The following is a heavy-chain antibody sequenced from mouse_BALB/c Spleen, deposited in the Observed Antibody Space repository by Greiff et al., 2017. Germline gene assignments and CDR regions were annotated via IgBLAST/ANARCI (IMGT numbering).Heavy chain of an antibody. CDR3: ARRATTGDFDY. V-gene: IGHV1-80*01. J-gene: IGHJ2*01. CDR2: IYPGDGDT. Sequence: VQLQQSGAELVRPGSSVKISCKASGYAFSSYWMNWVKQRPGQGLEWIGQIYPGDGDTNYNGKFKGKATLTADKSSSTAYMQLSSLTSEDSAVYFCARRATTGDFDYWGQGTTLTVSS. D-gene: IGHD1-1*01. CDR1: GYAFSSYW.